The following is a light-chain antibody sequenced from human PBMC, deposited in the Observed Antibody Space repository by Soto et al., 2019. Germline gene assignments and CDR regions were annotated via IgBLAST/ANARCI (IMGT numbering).Light chain of an antibody. Sequence: EVVLTQSPVTLSLSPGERATLSCRASQSFRGLLAWYQQKPGQAPRLLIYGASSRATGIPDRFSGSGSGTDFTLTINRLEPEDFAVYSCQQYGRSITFGQGTRLEIK. CDR2: GAS. V-gene: IGKV3-20*01. CDR3: QQYGRSIT. CDR1: QSFRGL. J-gene: IGKJ5*01.